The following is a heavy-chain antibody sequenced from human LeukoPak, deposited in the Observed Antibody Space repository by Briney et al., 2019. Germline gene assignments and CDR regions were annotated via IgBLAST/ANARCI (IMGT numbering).Heavy chain of an antibody. J-gene: IGHJ4*02. CDR1: GYTFTSYD. V-gene: IGHV1-8*03. Sequence: ASVKVSCKASGYTFTSYDINWVRQATGQGLEWMGWMNPNSGNTGYAQKFQGRVTITRNTSISTAYMELSSLRSEDTAVYYCARSNPSVTTADYWGQGTLVTVSS. D-gene: IGHD4-17*01. CDR3: ARSNPSVTTADY. CDR2: MNPNSGNT.